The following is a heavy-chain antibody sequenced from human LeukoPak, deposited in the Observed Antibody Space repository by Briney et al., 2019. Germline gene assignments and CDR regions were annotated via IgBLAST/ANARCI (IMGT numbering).Heavy chain of an antibody. CDR3: AKGLYSGSSICFDY. CDR1: GFTFSSYA. Sequence: AVSLRLSCAASGFTFSSYAMSWVPQAPGKGREWVTAISGSGGSTYYADSVKGRFTISRDNSKNTLYLQMNSLRAEDTAVYYCAKGLYSGSSICFDYWGQGTLVTVPS. J-gene: IGHJ4*02. V-gene: IGHV3-23*01. CDR2: ISGSGGST. D-gene: IGHD1-26*01.